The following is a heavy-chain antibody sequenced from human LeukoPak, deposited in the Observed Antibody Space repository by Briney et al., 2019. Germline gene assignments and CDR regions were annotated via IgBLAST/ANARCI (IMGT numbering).Heavy chain of an antibody. V-gene: IGHV3-23*01. CDR3: AKEVEPYYYGSGSNYFDY. CDR1: GFTFSSYA. CDR2: ISGSGGST. Sequence: GGSLRLSCAASGFTFSSYAMSWVRQAPGKGLEWVSAISGSGGSTYYADSVKGRFTISRDNSKNTLYLQMNSLRAEDTAVYYCAKEVEPYYYGSGSNYFDYWGQGTLVTVSS. D-gene: IGHD3-10*01. J-gene: IGHJ4*02.